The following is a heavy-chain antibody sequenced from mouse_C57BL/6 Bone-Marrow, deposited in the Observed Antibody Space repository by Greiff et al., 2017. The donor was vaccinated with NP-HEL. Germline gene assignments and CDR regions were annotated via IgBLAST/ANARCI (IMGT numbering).Heavy chain of an antibody. CDR3: ARSEGSSPYYLDY. Sequence: EVMLVESGGGLVQPGGSLSLSCAASGFPFTDYYMSWVRQPPGKAFEWLGFIRNKANGYTTEYSASVKGRFTSSRDNSQSILYLQMNDLRAEDSATYYCARSEGSSPYYLDYWGQGTTLTVSS. V-gene: IGHV7-3*01. CDR2: IRNKANGYTT. J-gene: IGHJ2*01. D-gene: IGHD1-1*01. CDR1: GFPFTDYY.